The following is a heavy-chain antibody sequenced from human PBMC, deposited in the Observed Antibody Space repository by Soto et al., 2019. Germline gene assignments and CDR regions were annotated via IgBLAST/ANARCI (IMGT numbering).Heavy chain of an antibody. D-gene: IGHD2-15*01. Sequence: ASGKVSCKASGYTFTSYGISWVRQAPGQGLEWMGWISAYNGNTNYAQKLQGRVTMTTDTSTSTAYMELRSLRSDDTAVYYCAREICSGGSCYCDYWGQGTLVTVSS. CDR2: ISAYNGNT. V-gene: IGHV1-18*01. J-gene: IGHJ4*02. CDR1: GYTFTSYG. CDR3: AREICSGGSCYCDY.